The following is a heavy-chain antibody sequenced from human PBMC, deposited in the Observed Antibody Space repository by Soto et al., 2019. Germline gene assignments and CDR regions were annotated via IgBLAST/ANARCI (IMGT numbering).Heavy chain of an antibody. J-gene: IGHJ4*02. CDR2: IHPSGST. D-gene: IGHD1-1*01. CDR3: ARGPDDRKSGY. V-gene: IGHV4-31*03. CDR1: GSSITSGSYY. Sequence: EQLQESGPGLVKPSQTLSLTCTVSGSSITSGSYYWNWIRQSPGKGLEWIGCIHPSGSTHYNPSLQSRVSISHDGSEKRFSLNLTSVTAADTALYYCARGPDDRKSGYWGQGILVTVSS.